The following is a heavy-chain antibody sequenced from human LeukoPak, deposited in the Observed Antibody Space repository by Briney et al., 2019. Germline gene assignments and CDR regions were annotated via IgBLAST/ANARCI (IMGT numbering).Heavy chain of an antibody. Sequence: SVKVSCKASGFTFTSSTMQWVRQTRGQRLEWIGWIVVGSGNTNYAQKFQERVTIIRDMSTSTAYMELSSLRSEDTAVYYCAADNWYSYGLFDPWGQGTLVTVSS. CDR2: IVVGSGNT. J-gene: IGHJ5*02. D-gene: IGHD5-18*01. CDR1: GFTFTSST. CDR3: AADNWYSYGLFDP. V-gene: IGHV1-58*02.